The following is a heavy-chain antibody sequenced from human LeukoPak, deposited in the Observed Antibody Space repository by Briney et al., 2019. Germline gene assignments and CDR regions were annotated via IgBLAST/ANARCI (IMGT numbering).Heavy chain of an antibody. Sequence: SETLSLTCAVYGGSFSGYYWSWIRQPPGKGLEWIGGINHSGSTNYNPSLKSRVTISVDTSKNQFSLKLSSVTAADTAVYYCARDKKNIVVVPAYYYYGMDVWGQGTTVTVSS. CDR3: ARDKKNIVVVPAYYYYGMDV. D-gene: IGHD2-2*01. CDR1: GGSFSGYY. CDR2: INHSGST. V-gene: IGHV4-34*01. J-gene: IGHJ6*02.